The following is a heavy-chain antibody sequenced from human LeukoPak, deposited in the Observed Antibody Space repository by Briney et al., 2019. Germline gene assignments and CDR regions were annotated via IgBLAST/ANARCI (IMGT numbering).Heavy chain of an antibody. CDR2: ISSSGGST. V-gene: IGHV3-23*01. J-gene: IGHJ4*02. D-gene: IGHD3-22*01. CDR1: GFTFSTYA. CDR3: ATRRYDSSGFDH. Sequence: PGGSLRLSCAASGFTFSTYAMSWVRQAPGKGLEWVSAISSSGGSTYYADSMKGRFTISRDNSKNTLYLQMNSLRAEDTAVYYCATRRYDSSGFDHWGQGTLVTVSS.